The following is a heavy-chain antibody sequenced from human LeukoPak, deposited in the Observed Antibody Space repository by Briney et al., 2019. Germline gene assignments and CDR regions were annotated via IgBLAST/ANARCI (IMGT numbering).Heavy chain of an antibody. Sequence: GGSLRLSCAASGFTFSSYWMSWVRQAPGKGLEWVANIKQDGSEKYYVDSVKGRFTISRDNAKNSLYLQMNSLGAEDTAVYYCARVYDFWSGYPLPYFDYWGQGTLVTVSS. CDR1: GFTFSSYW. CDR3: ARVYDFWSGYPLPYFDY. CDR2: IKQDGSEK. V-gene: IGHV3-7*01. J-gene: IGHJ4*02. D-gene: IGHD3-3*01.